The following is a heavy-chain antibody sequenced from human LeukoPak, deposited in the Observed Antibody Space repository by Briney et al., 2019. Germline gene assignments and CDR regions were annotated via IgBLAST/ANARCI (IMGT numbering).Heavy chain of an antibody. CDR3: ARDGRYGSGSRDFDY. D-gene: IGHD3-10*01. V-gene: IGHV1-18*01. CDR1: GYTFTSYG. J-gene: IGHJ4*02. CDR2: ISAYNGNT. Sequence: ASVKVSCKASGYTFTSYGISWVRQAPGQGLEWMGWISAYNGNTNYAQKLQGRVTMTTDTSTSTAYVELRSLRSDDTAVYYCARDGRYGSGSRDFDYWGQGTLVTVSS.